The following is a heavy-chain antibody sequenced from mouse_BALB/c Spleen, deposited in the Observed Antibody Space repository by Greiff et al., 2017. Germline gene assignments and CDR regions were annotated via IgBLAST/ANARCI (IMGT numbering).Heavy chain of an antibody. CDR3: ARGGIAWFAY. CDR2: IYPSDSYT. CDR1: GYTFTSYW. V-gene: IGHV1-69*02. J-gene: IGHJ3*01. Sequence: QVQLQQPGAELVRPGASVKLSCKASGYTFTSYWINWVKQRPGQGLEWIGNIYPSDSYTNYNQKFKDKATLTVDKSSSTAYMQLSSPTSEDSAVYYCARGGIAWFAYWGQGTLVTVSA.